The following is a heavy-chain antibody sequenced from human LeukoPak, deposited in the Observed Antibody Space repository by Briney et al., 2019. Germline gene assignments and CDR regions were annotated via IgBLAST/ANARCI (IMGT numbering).Heavy chain of an antibody. Sequence: GGSLRLSCAASGFTVSSSYMSWVRQAPGKGLEWVSVIYSGGSTYYADSVKGRFTISRDNSKNTLYLQMNSLRAEDTAVYCCARAFPSSGSYFDYWGQGTLVTVSS. J-gene: IGHJ4*02. CDR1: GFTVSSSY. V-gene: IGHV3-53*01. CDR3: ARAFPSSGSYFDY. CDR2: IYSGGST. D-gene: IGHD1-26*01.